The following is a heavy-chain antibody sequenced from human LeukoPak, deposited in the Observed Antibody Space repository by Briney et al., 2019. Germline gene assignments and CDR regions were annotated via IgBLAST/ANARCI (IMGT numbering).Heavy chain of an antibody. J-gene: IGHJ6*03. D-gene: IGHD6-13*01. Sequence: SETLSLTCAVYGGSFSGYYWSWIRQPPGKGLEWIGEINHSGSTNYNPSLKSRVTISVDTSKNQFSLKLSSVTAADTAVYYCARDAAAGYYYYYYMDVWGKGTTVTVSS. CDR3: ARDAAAGYYYYYYMDV. CDR2: INHSGST. V-gene: IGHV4-34*01. CDR1: GGSFSGYY.